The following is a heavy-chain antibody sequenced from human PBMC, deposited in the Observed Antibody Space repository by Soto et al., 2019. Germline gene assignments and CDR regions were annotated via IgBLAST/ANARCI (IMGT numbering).Heavy chain of an antibody. CDR2: IYYSGST. V-gene: IGHV4-59*08. J-gene: IGHJ4*02. CDR3: AGHRSSSTYYYFDY. Sequence: SETLSLTCTVSGGSISSYYWSWIRQPPGKGLEWIGFIYYSGSTNHNPSLKSRVTISVDTSKNQFSLKLSSVTAADTAVYYCAGHRSSSTYYYFDYWGQGTLVTVSS. CDR1: GGSISSYY. D-gene: IGHD2-2*01.